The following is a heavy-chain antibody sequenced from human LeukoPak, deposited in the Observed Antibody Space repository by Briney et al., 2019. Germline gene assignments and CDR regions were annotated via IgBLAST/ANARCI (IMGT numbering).Heavy chain of an antibody. Sequence: VASVKVSCKASGYTFTGYYMHWVRQAPGQGLEWMGQINPNSGGTNYAQKFQGRVTMTRDTSISTAYMELSRLRSDDTAVYYCARGRSLDSRYLLDYWGQGTLVTVSS. V-gene: IGHV1-2*06. J-gene: IGHJ4*02. CDR3: ARGRSLDSRYLLDY. CDR2: INPNSGGT. D-gene: IGHD3-22*01. CDR1: GYTFTGYY.